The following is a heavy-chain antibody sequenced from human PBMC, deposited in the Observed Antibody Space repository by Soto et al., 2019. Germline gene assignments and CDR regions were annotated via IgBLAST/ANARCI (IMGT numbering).Heavy chain of an antibody. CDR1: GGSMSSGGYS. V-gene: IGHV4-30-2*01. CDR2: IYHSGRT. J-gene: IGHJ5*02. CDR3: ARVPGP. Sequence: SETLSLTCGGSGGSMSSGGYSWSWNRQPPGKGLEWIGYIYHSGRTYYNPSLKSRVTISVDRSKNQFSLKLSSVTAADTAVYYCARVPGPWGQGTLVTVSS.